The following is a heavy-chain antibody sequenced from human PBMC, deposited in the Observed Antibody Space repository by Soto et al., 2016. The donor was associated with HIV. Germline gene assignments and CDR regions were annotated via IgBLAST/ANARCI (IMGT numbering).Heavy chain of an antibody. J-gene: IGHJ4*02. CDR2: IRSKANSYAT. D-gene: IGHD3-10*01. CDR1: GFTFSGSA. V-gene: IGHV3-73*01. CDR3: RASMVRGNY. Sequence: EVQLLESGGGLVQPGGSLRLSCAASGFTFSGSAMHWVRQASGKGLEWVGRIRSKANSYATAYAASVKGRFTISRDDSKNTAYLQMNSLKTEDTAVYYCRASMVRGNYWGQGTLVTVSS.